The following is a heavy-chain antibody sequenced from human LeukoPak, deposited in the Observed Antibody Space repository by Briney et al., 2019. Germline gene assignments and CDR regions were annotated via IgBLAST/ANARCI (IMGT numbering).Heavy chain of an antibody. Sequence: GGSLRLSCAASGFTFSSYWMHWVRQAPGKGLEWVSSISSSSSYIYYADSVKGRFTISRDNAKNSLYLQMNSLRAEDTAVYYCARDANFWSGFWGQGTLVTVSS. D-gene: IGHD3-3*01. CDR1: GFTFSSYW. J-gene: IGHJ4*02. CDR2: ISSSSSYI. V-gene: IGHV3-21*01. CDR3: ARDANFWSGF.